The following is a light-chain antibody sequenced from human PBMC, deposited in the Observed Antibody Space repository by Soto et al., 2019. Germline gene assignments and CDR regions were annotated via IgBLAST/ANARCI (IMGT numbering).Light chain of an antibody. CDR3: SSDAGSNNLV. CDR1: TSDVGGYKY. V-gene: IGLV2-8*01. J-gene: IGLJ2*01. Sequence: QSVLTQPPSASGSPGQSVTISCTGTTSDVGGYKYVSWYQHHPGKAPKLMIYEVSKRPSGVPDRCSGSKSGNTASLTVSGLQAEDEADYYCSSDAGSNNLVFGGGTKLTVL. CDR2: EVS.